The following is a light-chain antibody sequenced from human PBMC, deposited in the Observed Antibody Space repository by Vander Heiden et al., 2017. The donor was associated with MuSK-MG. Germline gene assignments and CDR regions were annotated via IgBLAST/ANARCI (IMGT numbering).Light chain of an antibody. CDR3: QQLSSSPIT. CDR1: QDVTNR. J-gene: IGKJ5*01. CDR2: AAY. Sequence: IQLTQSPSSLSASVGDRVSITCRASQDVTNRLAWNQQKPGKAPKLLIYAAYTRQSGVTSKFSGSGSGTEFTLTISSLQPEDFATYYCQQLSSSPITFGQGTQVDIK. V-gene: IGKV1-9*01.